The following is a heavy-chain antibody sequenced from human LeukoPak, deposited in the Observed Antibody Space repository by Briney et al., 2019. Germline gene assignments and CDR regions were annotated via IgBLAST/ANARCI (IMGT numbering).Heavy chain of an antibody. CDR1: AFTFSSYS. D-gene: IGHD2-15*01. CDR3: ARDGGAYCSGGSCYEVDAFDI. Sequence: GGSLRLSCAAYAFTFSSYSMNWVRQAQGKGLEWDSYISSSSSTIYYADSVKGRFTISRDNAKNSLYLQMNSLRDEDTAVYYCARDGGAYCSGGSCYEVDAFDIWGQGTMVTVSS. CDR2: ISSSSSTI. V-gene: IGHV3-48*02. J-gene: IGHJ3*02.